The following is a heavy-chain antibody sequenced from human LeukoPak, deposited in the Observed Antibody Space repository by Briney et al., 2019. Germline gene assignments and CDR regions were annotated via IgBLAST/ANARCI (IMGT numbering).Heavy chain of an antibody. V-gene: IGHV4-59*08. J-gene: IGHJ3*02. D-gene: IGHD3-22*01. CDR3: ARPDSNDYYGALGFDI. CDR1: GGSMRSYY. Sequence: SETLSLTCTVSGGSMRSYYWSWIRQPPGKGLEWIGYIYCSGDTNYNPSLKSRVTISVDTSKNQFSLKLRSVTAADTAVYYCARPDSNDYYGALGFDIWGQGTMVTVSS. CDR2: IYCSGDT.